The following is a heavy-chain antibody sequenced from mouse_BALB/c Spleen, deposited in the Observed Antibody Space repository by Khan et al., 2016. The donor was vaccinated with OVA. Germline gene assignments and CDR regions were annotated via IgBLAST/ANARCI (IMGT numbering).Heavy chain of an antibody. Sequence: EVELVESGGDLVKSGGSLKLSRAASGFTFSPYSMSWVRQTPDKRLEWVATISSDGDYTYYPDSVKGRFNISRDNAKNTLYLQMSSLKSEDTAIYYCATHLTGSFAYWGQGTLVTVSA. CDR3: ATHLTGSFAY. CDR1: GFTFSPYS. J-gene: IGHJ3*01. V-gene: IGHV5-6*01. CDR2: ISSDGDYT. D-gene: IGHD4-1*01.